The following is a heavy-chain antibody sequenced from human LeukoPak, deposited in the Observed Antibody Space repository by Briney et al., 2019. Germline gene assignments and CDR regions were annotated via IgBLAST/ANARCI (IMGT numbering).Heavy chain of an antibody. CDR2: IQYDGSNK. V-gene: IGHV3-30*02. CDR3: AKDPYSNGPLGYYMDV. Sequence: GGSLRLSXAASGFTFSSYGMHWVRQAPGKGLEWVTFIQYDGSNKYYADSVKGRFTISRDNSKNTLYLEVNSLRAEDTAVYYCAKDPYSNGPLGYYMDVWGKGTTVTVSS. J-gene: IGHJ6*03. CDR1: GFTFSSYG. D-gene: IGHD4-11*01.